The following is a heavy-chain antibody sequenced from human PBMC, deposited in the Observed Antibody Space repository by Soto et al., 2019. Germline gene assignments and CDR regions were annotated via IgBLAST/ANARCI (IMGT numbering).Heavy chain of an antibody. D-gene: IGHD2-15*01. Sequence: SETLSLTCTVSGGSVSSGSYYWSWIRQPPGKGLEWIGYIYYSGSTNYNPSLKSRVTISVDRSKNQFSLKLSSVTAADTAVYYCAKDSREYYYYYGMDVWGQGTTVTVSS. CDR1: GGSVSSGSYY. CDR2: IYYSGST. J-gene: IGHJ6*02. V-gene: IGHV4-61*01. CDR3: AKDSREYYYYYGMDV.